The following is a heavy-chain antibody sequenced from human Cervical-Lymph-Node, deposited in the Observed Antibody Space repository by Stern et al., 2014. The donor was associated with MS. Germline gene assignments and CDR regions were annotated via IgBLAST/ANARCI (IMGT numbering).Heavy chain of an antibody. Sequence: QVQLVQSGAEVKKPGASVKVSWKPSGYTFTNYYMHWVRQAPGQGLEWMGRINPSGGSTSYAQKFQGRVTMTRDTSTSTVYMELSSLRSEDTAVYYCAREVAGHRLGMMDVWGQGTTVTVSS. CDR3: AREVAGHRLGMMDV. D-gene: IGHD6-19*01. V-gene: IGHV1-46*01. CDR2: INPSGGST. CDR1: GYTFTNYY. J-gene: IGHJ6*02.